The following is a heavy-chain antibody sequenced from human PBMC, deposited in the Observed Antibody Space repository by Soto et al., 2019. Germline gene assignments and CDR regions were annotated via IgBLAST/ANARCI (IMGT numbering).Heavy chain of an antibody. CDR2: IGRVSTYI. J-gene: IGHJ4*02. Sequence: GGSLRLSCVASGIPFSSFSLNWIRQAPGKGLEWVSSIGRVSTYIYYADSVRGRFTVSRDNAKNSVYLQMNGLTAEDSGIYYCARVTAGSGSYQIDLWGQGTLVTVSS. CDR1: GIPFSSFS. D-gene: IGHD3-10*01. V-gene: IGHV3-21*01. CDR3: ARVTAGSGSYQIDL.